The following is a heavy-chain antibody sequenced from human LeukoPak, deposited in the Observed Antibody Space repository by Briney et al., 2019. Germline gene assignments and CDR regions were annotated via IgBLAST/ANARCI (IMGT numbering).Heavy chain of an antibody. CDR2: ISSSSSYI. J-gene: IGHJ4*02. CDR3: ARDLVAKGSGSPDY. D-gene: IGHD3-10*01. Sequence: GGSLRLSCAASGFTFSSYAMSWVRQAPGKGLEWVSSISSSSSYIYYADSVKGRFTISRDNAKNSLYLQMNSLRAEDTAVYYCARDLVAKGSGSPDYWGQGTLVTVSS. CDR1: GFTFSSYA. V-gene: IGHV3-21*01.